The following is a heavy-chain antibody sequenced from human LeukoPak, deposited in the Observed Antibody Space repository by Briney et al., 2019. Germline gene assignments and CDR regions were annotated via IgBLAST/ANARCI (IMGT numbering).Heavy chain of an antibody. D-gene: IGHD3-22*01. Sequence: SETLSLTCTVSGGSNSSSSYYWGWIRQPPGKGLEWIGSIYYSGSTYYNPSLKSRVTISVDTSKNQFSLKLSSVTAADTAVYYCARHEEFYDSSGYLFSQPWEAFDIWGQGTMVTVSS. J-gene: IGHJ3*02. CDR2: IYYSGST. CDR1: GGSNSSSSYY. CDR3: ARHEEFYDSSGYLFSQPWEAFDI. V-gene: IGHV4-39*01.